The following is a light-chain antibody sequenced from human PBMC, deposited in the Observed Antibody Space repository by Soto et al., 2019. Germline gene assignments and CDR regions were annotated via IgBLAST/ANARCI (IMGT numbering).Light chain of an antibody. CDR2: DVS. V-gene: IGLV2-11*01. CDR1: SSDVGAYNY. CDR3: AAWDDYLNGVV. Sequence: QSALTQPRSVSGSPGQSVTISCTGTSSDVGAYNYVSWYQQHPGKAPKLMTYDVSKRPSGVPDRFSGSKSGNTASLTISGLQAEDEADYYCAAWDDYLNGVVFGGGTKLTVL. J-gene: IGLJ2*01.